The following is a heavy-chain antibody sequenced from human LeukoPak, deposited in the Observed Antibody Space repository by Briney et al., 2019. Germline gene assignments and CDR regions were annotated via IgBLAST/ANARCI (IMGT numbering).Heavy chain of an antibody. D-gene: IGHD7-27*01. CDR1: GGSISSYY. CDR3: ARIATGDQEGFFDY. Sequence: SETLSLTCTVSGGSISSYYWSWIRQPPGKGLEWIGYIYYSGSTNYNPSLKSRVTISVDTSKNQFSLKLSSVTAADTAVYYCARIATGDQEGFFDYWGQGTLVTVSS. CDR2: IYYSGST. J-gene: IGHJ4*02. V-gene: IGHV4-59*01.